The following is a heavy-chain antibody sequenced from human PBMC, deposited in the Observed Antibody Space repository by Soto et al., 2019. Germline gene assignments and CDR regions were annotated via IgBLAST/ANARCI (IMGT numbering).Heavy chain of an antibody. CDR1: GGSISSYY. CDR3: ARASSSWNYYFDY. CDR2: IYYSGST. J-gene: IGHJ4*02. V-gene: IGHV4-59*12. D-gene: IGHD6-13*01. Sequence: SETLSLTCTVSGGSISSYYWSWIRQPPGKGLEWIGYIYYSGSTNYNPSLKSRVTISVDTSKNQFSLKLSSVTAADTAVYYCARASSSWNYYFDYWGQGTLVTVSS.